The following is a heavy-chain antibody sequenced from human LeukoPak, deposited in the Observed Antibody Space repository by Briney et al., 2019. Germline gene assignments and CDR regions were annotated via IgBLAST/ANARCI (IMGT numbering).Heavy chain of an antibody. V-gene: IGHV4-34*01. D-gene: IGHD3-16*02. CDR2: INHSGST. J-gene: IGHJ6*02. Sequence: SETLSLTCAVYGGSFSGYYWSWIRQPPGKGLEWIGEINHSGSTNYNPFLKSRVTISVDTSKNQFSLKLSSVTAADTAVYCCARAYYDYVWGSYRSYYYYGMDVWGQGTTVTVSS. CDR1: GGSFSGYY. CDR3: ARAYYDYVWGSYRSYYYYGMDV.